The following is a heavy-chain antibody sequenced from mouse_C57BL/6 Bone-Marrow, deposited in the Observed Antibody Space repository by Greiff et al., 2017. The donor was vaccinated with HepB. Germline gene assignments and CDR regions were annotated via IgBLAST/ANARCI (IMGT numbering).Heavy chain of an antibody. CDR1: GYTFTSYG. CDR2: IYPRSGNT. CDR3: ARRPYYYGSSPSYYYAMDY. D-gene: IGHD1-1*01. J-gene: IGHJ4*01. Sequence: QVQLQQSGAELARPGASVKLSCKASGYTFTSYGISWVKQRTGQGLEWIGEIYPRSGNTYYNEKFKGKATLTADKSSSTAYMELRSLTSEDSAVYFCARRPYYYGSSPSYYYAMDYWGQGTSVTVSS. V-gene: IGHV1-81*01.